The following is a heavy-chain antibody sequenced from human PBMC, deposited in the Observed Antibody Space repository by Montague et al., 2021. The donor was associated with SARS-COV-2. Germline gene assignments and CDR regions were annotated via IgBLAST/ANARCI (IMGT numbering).Heavy chain of an antibody. CDR3: AKDWWIKIAAPEYFDY. J-gene: IGHJ4*02. V-gene: IGHV3-30*18. Sequence: SLRLSCAASGFTFSNYGIHWVRQAPGKGLEWVAVISYDGSNKYYADSVKGRFPISRDNSKNTLYLQMNSLRTEDTAVYYCAKDWWIKIAAPEYFDYWGQGTLVTVSS. CDR1: GFTFSNYG. CDR2: ISYDGSNK. D-gene: IGHD6-25*01.